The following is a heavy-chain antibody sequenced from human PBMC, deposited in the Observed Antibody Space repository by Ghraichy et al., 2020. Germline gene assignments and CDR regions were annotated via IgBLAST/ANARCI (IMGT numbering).Heavy chain of an antibody. D-gene: IGHD5-24*01. Sequence: SETLSLTCAVYGGSFSGYYWSWIRQPPGKGLEWIGEINHSGSTNYNPSLKSRVTISVDTSKNQFSLKLSSVTAADTAVYYCARWPLGGRDGYNYYYYYGMDVWGQGTTVTVSS. CDR1: GGSFSGYY. V-gene: IGHV4-34*01. J-gene: IGHJ6*02. CDR3: ARWPLGGRDGYNYYYYYGMDV. CDR2: INHSGST.